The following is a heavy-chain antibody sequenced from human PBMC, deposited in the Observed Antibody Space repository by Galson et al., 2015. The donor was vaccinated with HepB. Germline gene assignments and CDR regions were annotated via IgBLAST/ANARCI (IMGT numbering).Heavy chain of an antibody. CDR2: IIPLFGTA. CDR1: GGTFNSHT. Sequence: SVKVSCKASGGTFNSHTISWVRQAPGQGLEWMGEIIPLFGTAKYSQKFQGRVTITADETTSTAYMELSRLRSEDTAVYYCAVSVVVVEHYYGMDVWGQGTTVTVSS. CDR3: AVSVVVVEHYYGMDV. J-gene: IGHJ6*02. V-gene: IGHV1-69*13. D-gene: IGHD3-22*01.